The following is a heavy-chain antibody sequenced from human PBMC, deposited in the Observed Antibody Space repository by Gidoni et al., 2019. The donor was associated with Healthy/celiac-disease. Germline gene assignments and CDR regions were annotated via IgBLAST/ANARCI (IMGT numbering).Heavy chain of an antibody. Sequence: QVQLVESGGGVVQPGRSLRLSCAASGLTFRSSGMHWVRQAPGKGLEWVACIWYDGSNKYYADSVKGRFTIARDNSKNTLYLQMNSLRAEDTAVYYCAREGSWYTGVVGYYYYGMDVWGQGTTVTVSS. CDR3: AREGSWYTGVVGYYYYGMDV. CDR1: GLTFRSSG. V-gene: IGHV3-33*01. D-gene: IGHD6-13*01. CDR2: IWYDGSNK. J-gene: IGHJ6*02.